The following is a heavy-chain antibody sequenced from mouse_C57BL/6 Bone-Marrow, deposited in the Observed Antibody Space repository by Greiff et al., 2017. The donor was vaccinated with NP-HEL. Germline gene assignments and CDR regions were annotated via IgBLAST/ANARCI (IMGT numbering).Heavy chain of an antibody. V-gene: IGHV1-81*01. J-gene: IGHJ3*01. D-gene: IGHD2-4*01. CDR2: IYPRSGNT. CDR1: GYTFTSYG. Sequence: QVQLKESGAELARPGASVKLSCKASGYTFTSYGISWVKQRTGQGLEWIGEIYPRSGNTYYNEKFKGKATLTADKSSSTAYMELRSLTSEDSAVYFCARKGRLVFAYWGQGTLVTVSA. CDR3: ARKGRLVFAY.